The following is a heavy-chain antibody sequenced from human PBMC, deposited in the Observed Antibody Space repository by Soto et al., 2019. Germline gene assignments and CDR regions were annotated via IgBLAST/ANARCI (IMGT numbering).Heavy chain of an antibody. Sequence: PGESLNISCKGSGYSFTSYWISWVRQMPGKGLEWMGRIDPSDSYTNYSPSFQGHVTISADKSISTAYLQWSSLKASDTAMYYCARQDCSGGSCYHRLAFDIWGQGTMVTVSS. CDR3: ARQDCSGGSCYHRLAFDI. J-gene: IGHJ3*02. V-gene: IGHV5-10-1*01. CDR1: GYSFTSYW. CDR2: IDPSDSYT. D-gene: IGHD2-15*01.